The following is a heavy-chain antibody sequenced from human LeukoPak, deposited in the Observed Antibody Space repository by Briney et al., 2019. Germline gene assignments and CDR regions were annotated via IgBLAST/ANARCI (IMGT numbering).Heavy chain of an antibody. D-gene: IGHD6-13*01. Sequence: SETLSLTCAVYGGSFSGYYWSWIRQSPGKGLEWIGEINHSGSTNYNPSLKSRVTISVDTSKNQFSLKLSSVTAADTAVYYCARERASAGPFDYWGQGTLVTVSS. J-gene: IGHJ4*02. V-gene: IGHV4-34*01. CDR2: INHSGST. CDR1: GGSFSGYY. CDR3: ARERASAGPFDY.